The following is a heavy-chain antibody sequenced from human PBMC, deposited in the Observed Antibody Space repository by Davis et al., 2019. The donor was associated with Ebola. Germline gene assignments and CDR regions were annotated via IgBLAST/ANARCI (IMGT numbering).Heavy chain of an antibody. J-gene: IGHJ3*01. V-gene: IGHV3-30-3*01. CDR3: AKGLFGGSYYSPADDAFDV. CDR1: GFTFSSYA. Sequence: PGGSLRLSCAASGFTFSSYAMHWVRQAPGKGLEWVAVISYDGSNKYYADSVKGRFTISRDNSKNTLDLQMNSLRPEDTAVYYCAKGLFGGSYYSPADDAFDVWGQGTMVTVSS. CDR2: ISYDGSNK. D-gene: IGHD1-26*01.